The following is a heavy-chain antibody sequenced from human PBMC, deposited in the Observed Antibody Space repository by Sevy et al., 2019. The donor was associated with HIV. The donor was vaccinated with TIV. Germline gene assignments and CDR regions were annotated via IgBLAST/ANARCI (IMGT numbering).Heavy chain of an antibody. D-gene: IGHD2-2*01. J-gene: IGHJ6*02. CDR3: ARDCSSTSCLWGLDV. Sequence: GGSLRLSCAASGFTFSRYWMSWVRQAPGKGLEWVANIKKDGSEKYYVDSVKGRFTSSRDNAKNSLFLQMNSLRAEDTAVYYCARDCSSTSCLWGLDVWGQGTTVTVSS. CDR1: GFTFSRYW. CDR2: IKKDGSEK. V-gene: IGHV3-7*03.